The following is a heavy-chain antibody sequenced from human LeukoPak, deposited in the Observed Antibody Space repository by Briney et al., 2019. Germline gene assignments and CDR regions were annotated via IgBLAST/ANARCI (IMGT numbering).Heavy chain of an antibody. D-gene: IGHD6-19*01. CDR1: GFTFSSYG. J-gene: IGHJ6*03. CDR2: ISGSGGST. CDR3: AKAPTGSGWYGDYMDV. Sequence: PGGSLRLSCAASGFTFSSYGMSWVRQAPGKGLEWVSAISGSGGSTYYADSVKGRFTISRDNSKNTLYLQMNSLRAEATAVYYCAKAPTGSGWYGDYMDVWGKGTTVTISS. V-gene: IGHV3-23*01.